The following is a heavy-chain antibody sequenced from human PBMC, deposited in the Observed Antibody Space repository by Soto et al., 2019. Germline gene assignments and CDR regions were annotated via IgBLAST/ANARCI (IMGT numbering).Heavy chain of an antibody. Sequence: PSETLSLTCAIYGGSFSGFYWSWIRQPPGKGLEWIGEINDSGTTNYNPSLKSRVTISADTSKTHFSLRLTSVTAADTAVYYCARETSQNVYPLYGMVVWGQGATVTVSS. V-gene: IGHV4-34*01. CDR1: GGSFSGFY. CDR3: ARETSQNVYPLYGMVV. CDR2: INDSGTT. J-gene: IGHJ6*02.